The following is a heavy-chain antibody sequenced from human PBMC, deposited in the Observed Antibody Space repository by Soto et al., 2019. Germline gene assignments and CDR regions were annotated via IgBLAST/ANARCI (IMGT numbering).Heavy chain of an antibody. D-gene: IGHD2-15*01. Sequence: SETLSLTCTVSGVSISSSTYYWGWIRQPPGKGLEWIGSIYYRGNTYYNPSLKTRVTISVDTSKNQFSLKLSSVTAADTAVYYCARHSAFGSASDPWGQGTMVTVSS. CDR2: IYYRGNT. J-gene: IGHJ3*01. V-gene: IGHV4-39*01. CDR1: GVSISSSTYY. CDR3: ARHSAFGSASDP.